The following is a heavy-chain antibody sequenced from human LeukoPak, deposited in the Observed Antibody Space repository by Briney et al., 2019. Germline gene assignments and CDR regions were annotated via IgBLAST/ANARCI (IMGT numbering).Heavy chain of an antibody. V-gene: IGHV1-18*01. CDR2: ISAYDGNT. D-gene: IGHD2-15*01. CDR1: GGTFSSYG. CDR3: ARRISGATATRHFDY. J-gene: IGHJ4*02. Sequence: ASVKVSCKASGGTFSSYGITWVRQAPGQGLEWMGWISAYDGNTYYAQKVQGRVTMTTDTSTTTAYMELRSLRSDDTAIYYCARRISGATATRHFDYWGQGTLVTVSS.